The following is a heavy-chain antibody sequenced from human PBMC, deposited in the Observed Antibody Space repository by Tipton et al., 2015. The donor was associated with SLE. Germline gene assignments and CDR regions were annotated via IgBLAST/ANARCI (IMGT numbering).Heavy chain of an antibody. V-gene: IGHV4-59*11. CDR3: ARDGRNWGWDWYFDI. J-gene: IGHJ2*01. CDR2: IYNNGDT. D-gene: IGHD7-27*01. CDR1: GGSIKNHY. Sequence: LRLSCIVSGGSIKNHYWSWIRQAPGMGLEWIGCIYNNGDTNYNPSLKRRVTISRDTSKNQLSLRLNFVTTDDTAIYYCARDGRNWGWDWYFDIWGRGTLVTVSS.